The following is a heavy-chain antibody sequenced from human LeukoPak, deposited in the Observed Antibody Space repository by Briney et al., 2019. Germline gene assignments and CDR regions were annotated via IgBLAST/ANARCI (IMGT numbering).Heavy chain of an antibody. V-gene: IGHV4-59*11. CDR2: IYYSGNT. D-gene: IGHD6-19*01. CDR3: ASGKDSSGWYGNDY. Sequence: SETLSLTCTVSGGSIGSHYWSWIRQPPGKGLEWIGYIYYSGNTNYNPSLKSRVTISVDTPKNQFSLKLSSVTAADTAVYYCASGKDSSGWYGNDYWGQGTLVTVSS. CDR1: GGSIGSHY. J-gene: IGHJ4*02.